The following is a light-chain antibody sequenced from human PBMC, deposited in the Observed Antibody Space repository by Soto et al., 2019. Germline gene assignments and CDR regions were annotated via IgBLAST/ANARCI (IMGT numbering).Light chain of an antibody. CDR2: GAS. J-gene: IGKJ2*01. V-gene: IGKV3-20*01. CDR1: QSVSSSY. Sequence: EIVLTQSPGTLSLSPGERATLSCRASQSVSSSYLAWYQQKPGQAPRLLIYGASSRATGIPDRFSGSGSGTDFTLTISRLEPEYFAVYYCQQYGSSPRYTFGQVTKLEIK. CDR3: QQYGSSPRYT.